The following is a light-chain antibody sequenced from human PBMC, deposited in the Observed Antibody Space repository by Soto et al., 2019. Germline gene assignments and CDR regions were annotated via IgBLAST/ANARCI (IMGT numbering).Light chain of an antibody. Sequence: EIVLTQSPATLSVSPGERATLSCRASQSVGNNFAWYQQKPGQTPRLLIFATSTRATGVPARFSGSGSGTEFTLTFSSLQSEDVAVYYCQQYGDWPLTFGGGAKVEI. CDR1: QSVGNN. CDR2: ATS. J-gene: IGKJ4*01. V-gene: IGKV3-15*01. CDR3: QQYGDWPLT.